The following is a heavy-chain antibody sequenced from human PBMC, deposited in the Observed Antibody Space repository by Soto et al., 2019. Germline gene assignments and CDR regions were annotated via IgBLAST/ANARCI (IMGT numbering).Heavy chain of an antibody. J-gene: IGHJ4*02. D-gene: IGHD5-18*01. CDR1: GFTFSDSA. CDR3: TRRRDWTAMDPLDY. CDR2: IRSKVNTYAT. V-gene: IGHV3-73*01. Sequence: GGSLRLSCVASGFTFSDSAMHWVRQASGKGLEWVGRIRSKVNTYATAYAASVKGRFTISRDDSMNTAYLQMNSLKTEDTAVYYCTRRRDWTAMDPLDYWGQGTLVTVS.